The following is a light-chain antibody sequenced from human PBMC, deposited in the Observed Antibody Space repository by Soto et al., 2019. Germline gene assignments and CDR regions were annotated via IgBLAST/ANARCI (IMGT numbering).Light chain of an antibody. CDR1: QGVRDY. CDR3: LQENSYPLT. Sequence: IQMTQSPSSLSASVGDRVTITCRASQGVRDYVGWYQQKPGKAPQLLIYSASTLQSGVPSRFSGSGSGTDFTLTISGLQPEDVAAYDCLQENSYPLTFGGGTKVEIK. CDR2: SAS. J-gene: IGKJ4*01. V-gene: IGKV1-6*01.